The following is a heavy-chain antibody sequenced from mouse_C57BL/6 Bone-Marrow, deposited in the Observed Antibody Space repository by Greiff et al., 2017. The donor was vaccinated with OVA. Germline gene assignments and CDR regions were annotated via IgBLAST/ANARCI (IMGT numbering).Heavy chain of an antibody. D-gene: IGHD2-3*01. Sequence: VQLQQSGAELVRPGASVKLSCTASGFTIKDDYMHWVKQRPEQGLEWIGWIDPENGDTEYASKFQGKATITADTSSNTAYLQLSSLTSEDTAVYYCTTWRFYSLYAMDYWGQGTSVTVSS. V-gene: IGHV14-4*01. J-gene: IGHJ4*01. CDR3: TTWRFYSLYAMDY. CDR1: GFTIKDDY. CDR2: IDPENGDT.